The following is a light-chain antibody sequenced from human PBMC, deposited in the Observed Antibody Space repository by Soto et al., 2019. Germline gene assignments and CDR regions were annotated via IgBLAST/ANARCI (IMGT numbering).Light chain of an antibody. CDR3: GTWDSSLSAVV. Sequence: QSVLTQPPSVSAAPGQQVTISCSGSSSNIGNNYVSWYQQLPGTAPKLLIYDNNKRPSGIPDRFSGSKSGTSATLAITGLQTGDEADYYCGTWDSSLSAVVFGGGTKLTVL. V-gene: IGLV1-51*01. J-gene: IGLJ2*01. CDR2: DNN. CDR1: SSNIGNNY.